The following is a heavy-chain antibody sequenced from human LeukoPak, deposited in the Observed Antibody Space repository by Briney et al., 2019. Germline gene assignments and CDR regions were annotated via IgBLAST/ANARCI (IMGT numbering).Heavy chain of an antibody. CDR1: GYRFTSRD. Sequence: ASVKLCCTASGYRFTSRDIDWIWEATGPGLEWMGWINPNSGNTGYAQKFKGRVTMTRNTSISTAYMELSSLRSEDTAVYYRARGRRAAAGHNWFDPWGQRTLVSVSS. D-gene: IGHD6-13*01. CDR3: ARGRRAAAGHNWFDP. CDR2: INPNSGNT. J-gene: IGHJ5*02. V-gene: IGHV1-8*01.